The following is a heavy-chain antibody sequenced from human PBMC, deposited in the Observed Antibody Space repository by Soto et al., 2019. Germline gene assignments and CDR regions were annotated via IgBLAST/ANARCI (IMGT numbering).Heavy chain of an antibody. CDR3: ARQLGRIAADVDV. Sequence: WEFLKIPWRCSGNIFSEYCIDWVRQMPGKGLEWMGRIDPSDSWTNYSPSFQGHVTISLDQSISTAYLQWSSLKASDTAMYFCARQLGRIAADVDVWGQGTAVTVSS. CDR1: GNIFSEYC. V-gene: IGHV5-10-1*01. J-gene: IGHJ6*02. D-gene: IGHD6-13*01. CDR2: IDPSDSWT.